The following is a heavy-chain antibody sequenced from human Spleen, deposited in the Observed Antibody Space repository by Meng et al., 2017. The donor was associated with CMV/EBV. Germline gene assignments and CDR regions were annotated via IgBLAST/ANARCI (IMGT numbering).Heavy chain of an antibody. V-gene: IGHV3-7*01. D-gene: IGHD2-2*01. J-gene: IGHJ4*02. Sequence: GGSLRLSCAASGFTFRTYWMSWVRQAPGKGLEWVANIKQDGSEKYYVDSVKGRFTISRDNAKNTLYLQMNSLRAEDTAVYYCARAYCSSTSCTRLDYWGQGTLVTVSS. CDR1: GFTFRTYW. CDR3: ARAYCSSTSCTRLDY. CDR2: IKQDGSEK.